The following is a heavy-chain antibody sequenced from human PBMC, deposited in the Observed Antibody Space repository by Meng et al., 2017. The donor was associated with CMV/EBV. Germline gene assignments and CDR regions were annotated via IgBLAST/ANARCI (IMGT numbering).Heavy chain of an antibody. Sequence: SETLSLTCAVYGGSFSGYYWSWIRHPPGKGLEWIGEINHSGSTNYNPSLKSRVTISVDTSNNQISLKLSSVTAADTAVYCCARGSDGYSSGWYRYWGQGTLVTVSS. D-gene: IGHD6-19*01. CDR3: ARGSDGYSSGWYRY. CDR2: INHSGST. V-gene: IGHV4-34*01. J-gene: IGHJ4*02. CDR1: GGSFSGYY.